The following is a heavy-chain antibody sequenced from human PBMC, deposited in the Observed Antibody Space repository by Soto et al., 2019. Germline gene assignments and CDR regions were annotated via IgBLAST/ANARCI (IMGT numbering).Heavy chain of an antibody. CDR1: GGTFISYA. V-gene: IGHV1-18*01. D-gene: IGHD3-9*01. CDR2: ISAYNGNT. Sequence: VSVKVSCKASGGTFISYAISWVRQAPGQGLEWMGWISAYNGNTNYAQKLQGRVTMTTDTSTSTAYMELRSLRSDDTAVYYCARDYDILTGYLTNDYWGQGTLVTVSS. CDR3: ARDYDILTGYLTNDY. J-gene: IGHJ4*02.